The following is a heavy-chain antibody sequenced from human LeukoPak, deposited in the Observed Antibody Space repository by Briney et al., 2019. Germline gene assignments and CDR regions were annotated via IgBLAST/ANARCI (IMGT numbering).Heavy chain of an antibody. CDR1: GGSVSSGSYY. D-gene: IGHD5-24*01. V-gene: IGHV4-61*01. CDR2: IYYSGST. J-gene: IGHJ4*02. CDR3: AGSREGYKGDYFDY. Sequence: SETLSLTCTVSGGSVSSGSYYWSWIRQPPGKGLEWIGYIYYSGSTNYNPSLKSRVTISVDTSKNQFSLKLSSVTAADTAVYYCAGSREGYKGDYFDYWGQGTLVTVSS.